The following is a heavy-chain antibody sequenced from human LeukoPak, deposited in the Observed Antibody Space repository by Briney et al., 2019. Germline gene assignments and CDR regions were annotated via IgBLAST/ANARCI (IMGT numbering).Heavy chain of an antibody. CDR3: ARIRDGYNLHFDY. CDR1: GGSISSYY. Sequence: SETLSLTCTVSGGSISSYYWSWIRQPPGKGLEWIGYIYYSGSTNYNPSLKSRVTISVDTSKNQFSLKLSSVTAADTAVYYCARIRDGYNLHFDYWGQGTLVTVSS. J-gene: IGHJ4*02. D-gene: IGHD5-24*01. CDR2: IYYSGST. V-gene: IGHV4-59*08.